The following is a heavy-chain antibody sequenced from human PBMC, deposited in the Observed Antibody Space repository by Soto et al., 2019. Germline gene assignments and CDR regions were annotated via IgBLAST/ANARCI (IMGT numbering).Heavy chain of an antibody. CDR1: GFSFSNYA. CDR2: ISGSGGST. V-gene: IGHV3-23*01. CDR3: AKVSGLRYCASSTCYNLDH. D-gene: IGHD2-15*01. Sequence: EVQLLEAGGGLVQPGGSLRLSCAASGFSFSNYAMSWVRQAPGKGLEWVSAISGSGGSTYYADSVKGRFTISSDNSKNTVYLQLNSLRAEDTAVYYCAKVSGLRYCASSTCYNLDHWGQGTLVTVSS. J-gene: IGHJ4*02.